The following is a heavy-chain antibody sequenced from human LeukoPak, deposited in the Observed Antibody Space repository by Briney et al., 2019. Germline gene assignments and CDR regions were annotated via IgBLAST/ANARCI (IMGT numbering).Heavy chain of an antibody. CDR2: INPNSGGT. Sequence: GASVKVSCKASGYTFTGYYMHWVRQAPGQGLEWMGWINPNSGGTNYAQKFQGRVTMTRDTSISTAYMELSRLRSDDTAVYYCARGRAKTGTTSGSAFDIWGQGTMVTVSS. J-gene: IGHJ3*02. CDR3: ARGRAKTGTTSGSAFDI. D-gene: IGHD1-1*01. CDR1: GYTFTGYY. V-gene: IGHV1-2*02.